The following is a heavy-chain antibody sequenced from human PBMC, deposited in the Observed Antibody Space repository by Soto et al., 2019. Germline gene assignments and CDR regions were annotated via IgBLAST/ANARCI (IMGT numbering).Heavy chain of an antibody. D-gene: IGHD3-10*01. CDR2: ISAYNGNT. J-gene: IGHJ6*03. Sequence: ASVKVSCKASGYTFTSYGISWVRQAPGQGLEWMGWISAYNGNTNYAQKLQGRVTMTTDTSTSTAYMELRSLRSDDTAVYYCAREGHYYGSGSDYRKAYYYYYYMDGWGKGTTVTVSS. V-gene: IGHV1-18*01. CDR1: GYTFTSYG. CDR3: AREGHYYGSGSDYRKAYYYYYYMDG.